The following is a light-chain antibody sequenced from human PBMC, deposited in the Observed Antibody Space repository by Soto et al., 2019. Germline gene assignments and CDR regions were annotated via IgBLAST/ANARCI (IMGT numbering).Light chain of an antibody. Sequence: DIQMTPSPSSLSVSVGDRVTMTCRASETISTFLNWYQVKPGKAPKLLIYAASTLQDGVPSRFSGSGSGTDFTLTINSLQPEDFASYYCQQSYDISPITFGQGTRLEIK. CDR3: QQSYDISPIT. V-gene: IGKV1-39*01. CDR1: ETISTF. J-gene: IGKJ5*01. CDR2: AAS.